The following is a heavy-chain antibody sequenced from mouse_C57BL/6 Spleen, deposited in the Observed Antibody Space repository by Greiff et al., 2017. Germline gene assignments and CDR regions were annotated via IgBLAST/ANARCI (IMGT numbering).Heavy chain of an antibody. D-gene: IGHD1-1*01. Sequence: LVESGAELVKPGASVKISCKASGYAFSSYWMNWVKQRPGKGLEWIGQIYPGDGDTNYNGKFKGKATLTADKSSSTAYMQLSSLTSEDSAVYFCARYYYGSRPYWYFDVWGTGTTVTVSS. CDR2: IYPGDGDT. V-gene: IGHV1-80*01. CDR3: ARYYYGSRPYWYFDV. CDR1: GYAFSSYW. J-gene: IGHJ1*03.